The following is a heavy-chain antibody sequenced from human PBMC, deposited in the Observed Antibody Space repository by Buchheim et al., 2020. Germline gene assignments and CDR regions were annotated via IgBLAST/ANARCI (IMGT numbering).Heavy chain of an antibody. D-gene: IGHD6-13*01. V-gene: IGHV1-18*01. CDR1: GYTFTSYG. J-gene: IGHJ6*02. CDR2: ISAYNGNT. CDR3: ARDPNSSSWYLTADEAPYYYYGMDV. Sequence: QVQLVQSGAEVKKPGASVKVSCKASGYTFTSYGISWVRQAPGQGLEWMGWISAYNGNTNYAQKLQGRVTMTTDTSTSQAYMELRSLRSDDTAVYYCARDPNSSSWYLTADEAPYYYYGMDVWGQGTT.